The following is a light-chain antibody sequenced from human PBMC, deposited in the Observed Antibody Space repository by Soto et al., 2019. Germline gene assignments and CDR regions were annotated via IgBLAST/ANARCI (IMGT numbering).Light chain of an antibody. CDR3: QQYSKWPQLP. J-gene: IGKJ3*01. CDR1: PTVSNS. Sequence: EILMTQSPATVSVSPGERATLYCMASPTVSNSLAWYQQIPRRAPRLLIYAASTRATGIPARFSANGSGTEFNLTISSVQSEDFSVYYCQQYSKWPQLPFGPGPRVDIK. V-gene: IGKV3-15*01. CDR2: AAS.